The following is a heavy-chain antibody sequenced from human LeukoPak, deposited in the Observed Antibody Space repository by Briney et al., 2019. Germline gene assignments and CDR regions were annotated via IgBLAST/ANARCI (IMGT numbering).Heavy chain of an antibody. CDR1: GGSISSSNYY. Sequence: KPSETLSLTCTVSGGSISSSNYYWGWIRQPPGKGLEWIGSIYYSGSTYYNPSLKSRITISVDTSKNQFSLKLSSVTAADTAVYYCARVPAITMSIDYWGQGTLVTVSS. CDR2: IYYSGST. CDR3: ARVPAITMSIDY. D-gene: IGHD3-22*01. V-gene: IGHV4-39*07. J-gene: IGHJ4*02.